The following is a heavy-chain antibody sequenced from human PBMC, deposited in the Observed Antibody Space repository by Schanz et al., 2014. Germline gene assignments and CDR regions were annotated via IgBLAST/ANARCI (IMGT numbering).Heavy chain of an antibody. CDR3: AKGRFGELSAFDI. Sequence: EVQLAESGGGLVQPGGSLRLSCAASGFTFSGFWMTWVRQAPGKGLEWVANIKEDGSVKDYVDSVKGRFTISRDNAKNSLYLQMNSLRAEDTAVYYCAKGRFGELSAFDIWRQGTMVTVSS. J-gene: IGHJ3*02. D-gene: IGHD3-10*01. CDR2: IKEDGSVK. V-gene: IGHV3-7*03. CDR1: GFTFSGFW.